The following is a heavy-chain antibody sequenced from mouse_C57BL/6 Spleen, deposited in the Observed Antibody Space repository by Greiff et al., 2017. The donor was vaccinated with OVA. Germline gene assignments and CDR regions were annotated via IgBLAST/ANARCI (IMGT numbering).Heavy chain of an antibody. D-gene: IGHD1-1*01. V-gene: IGHV1-52*01. CDR3: VRSYYYGSSYPFDY. Sequence: QVQLQQPGAELVRPGSSVKLSCKASGYTFTSYWMHWVKQRPIQGLEWIGNIDPSDSETHYNQKFKDKATLTVDKSSSTAYMQLSSLTSEDSAVDYGVRSYYYGSSYPFDYWGQGTTLTVSS. CDR2: IDPSDSET. CDR1: GYTFTSYW. J-gene: IGHJ2*01.